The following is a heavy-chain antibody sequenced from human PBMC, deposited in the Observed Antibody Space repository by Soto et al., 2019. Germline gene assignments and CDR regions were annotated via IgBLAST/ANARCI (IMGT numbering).Heavy chain of an antibody. CDR3: LTQGFGPLHGLVDV. V-gene: IGHV4-30-2*01. D-gene: IGHD3-10*01. CDR1: GGSISSGGYS. CDR2: IYHSGST. J-gene: IGHJ6*02. Sequence: PSETLSLTCAVSGGSISSGGYSWSWIRQPPGKGLEWIGYIYHSGSTYYNPSLKSRVTISVDRSKNQFSLKLSSVTAADTAVYYCLTQGFGPLHGLVDVWGQGTTVTVSS.